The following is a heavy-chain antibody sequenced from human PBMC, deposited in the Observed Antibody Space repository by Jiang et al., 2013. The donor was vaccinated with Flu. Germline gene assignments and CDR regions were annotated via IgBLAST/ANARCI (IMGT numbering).Heavy chain of an antibody. CDR1: GNTFTGNW. J-gene: IGHJ4*02. V-gene: IGHV5-51*03. CDR2: ICPGDSDT. Sequence: GAEVKKPGESLKISCKGPGNTFTGNWVGWVRQMPGKGLEWMGIICPGDSDTRYSPSFQGQVTISADKSISTAYLQWSSLKASDTAMYFCARRVHGTYYFDYWGQGTLVTVSS. D-gene: IGHD6-13*01. CDR3: ARRVHGTYYFDY.